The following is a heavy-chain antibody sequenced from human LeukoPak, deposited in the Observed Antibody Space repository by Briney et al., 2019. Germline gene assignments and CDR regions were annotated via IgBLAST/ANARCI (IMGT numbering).Heavy chain of an antibody. CDR2: IYIRGTT. CDR1: GDSISSGSYY. D-gene: IGHD2-8*02. Sequence: SETLSLTCTVSGDSISSGSYYWSWIRQPAGKGLEWIGRIYIRGTTNYNPSLKSRVTISADTSKNRFSLKLDSVTAADTAVYYCARGYWFYFDYWGQGTLVTVSS. CDR3: ARGYWFYFDY. V-gene: IGHV4-61*02. J-gene: IGHJ4*02.